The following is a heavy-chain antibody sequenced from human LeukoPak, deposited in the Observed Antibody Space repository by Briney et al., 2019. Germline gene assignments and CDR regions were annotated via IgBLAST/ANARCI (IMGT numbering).Heavy chain of an antibody. Sequence: SETLSLTCTVSGSSISSNNYYWGWIRQPPGKGLEWIGYIYYSGSTNYNPSLKSRVTISVDTSKNQFSLKLSSVTAADTAVYYCAREGSSGCGYWGQGTLVTVSS. V-gene: IGHV4-61*01. CDR1: GSSISSNNYY. CDR2: IYYSGST. CDR3: AREGSSGCGY. J-gene: IGHJ4*02. D-gene: IGHD6-19*01.